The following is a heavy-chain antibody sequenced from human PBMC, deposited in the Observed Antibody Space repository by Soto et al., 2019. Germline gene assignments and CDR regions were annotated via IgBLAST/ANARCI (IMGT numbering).Heavy chain of an antibody. CDR2: ISYDGSNK. D-gene: IGHD2-21*01. V-gene: IGHV3-30-3*01. CDR3: ARDGVGGRIALYYYDCGMDV. Sequence: GGSLRLSCAASGFTFSSYAMHWVRQAPGKGLEWVAVISYDGSNKYYADSVKGRFTISRDNSKNTLYLQMNSLRAEDTAVYYCARDGVGGRIALYYYDCGMDVWGQGTTVTVSS. CDR1: GFTFSSYA. J-gene: IGHJ6*02.